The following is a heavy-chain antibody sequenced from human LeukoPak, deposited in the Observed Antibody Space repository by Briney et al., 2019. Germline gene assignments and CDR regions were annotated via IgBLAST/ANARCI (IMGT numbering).Heavy chain of an antibody. CDR3: ARSKSYSSGWTDFDY. Sequence: GGSLRLSCAASGFTFNSHDMHWVRQPTGKGLEWVSVIGTAGNTYYADSVKGRFTISRENAKNSLYLQMDNLRAGDTAVYYCARSKSYSSGWTDFDYWGQGTLVTVSS. CDR2: IGTAGNT. D-gene: IGHD6-19*01. V-gene: IGHV3-13*01. CDR1: GFTFNSHD. J-gene: IGHJ4*02.